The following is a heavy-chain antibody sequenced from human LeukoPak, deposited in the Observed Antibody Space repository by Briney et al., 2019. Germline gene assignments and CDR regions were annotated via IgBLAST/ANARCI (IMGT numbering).Heavy chain of an antibody. CDR3: ARAGFGIGTYYFDY. J-gene: IGHJ4*02. D-gene: IGHD1-26*01. CDR1: GYTFTGYY. V-gene: IGHV1-2*02. CDR2: INPNSGGT. Sequence: ASVKVSCKASGYTFTGYYMHWVRQAPGQGLEWMGWINPNSGGTNYAQKFQGMVTMTRETSISTAYMELSRLRSDDTAAYYCARAGFGIGTYYFDYWGQGTLVTVSS.